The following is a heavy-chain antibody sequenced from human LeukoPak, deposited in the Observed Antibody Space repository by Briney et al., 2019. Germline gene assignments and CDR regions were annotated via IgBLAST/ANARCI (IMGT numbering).Heavy chain of an antibody. CDR1: GFTFSSYG. Sequence: GGSLRLSCAASGFTFSSYGMHWVRQAPGKGLEWVAVISYDGSHKYYADSVKGRFTISRDNSKDTLYLQMNSLRVEDTAVYYCAKGLEQWLVLDYWSQGTLVTVSS. V-gene: IGHV3-30*18. J-gene: IGHJ4*02. CDR2: ISYDGSHK. CDR3: AKGLEQWLVLDY. D-gene: IGHD6-19*01.